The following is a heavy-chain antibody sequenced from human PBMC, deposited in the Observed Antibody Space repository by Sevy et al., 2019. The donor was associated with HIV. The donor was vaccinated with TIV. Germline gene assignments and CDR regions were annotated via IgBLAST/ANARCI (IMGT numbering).Heavy chain of an antibody. CDR1: GFTFSSYS. J-gene: IGHJ4*02. CDR3: ARDRGTTVTPFDY. D-gene: IGHD4-17*01. Sequence: GGSLRLSCAASGFTFSSYSMNWVRQAPGKGLEWVSYISSSSTIYYADAVKGRFTISRDNAKNSLYLQMNSLRDEDTAVYYCARDRGTTVTPFDYWGQGTLVTVSS. CDR2: ISSSSTI. V-gene: IGHV3-48*02.